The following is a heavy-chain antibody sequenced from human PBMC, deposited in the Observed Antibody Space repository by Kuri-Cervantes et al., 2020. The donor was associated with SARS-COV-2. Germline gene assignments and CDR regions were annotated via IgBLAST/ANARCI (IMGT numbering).Heavy chain of an antibody. J-gene: IGHJ4*02. CDR2: ISWNSGSI. V-gene: IGHV3-9*01. Sequence: GGSLRLSCAASGFTFDDYAMHWVRQAPGKGLEWVSGISWNSGSIGYADSVKGRFTISRDNAKKSLYLQMNSLRAEDTAVYYCARTGGSYYLFDYWGQGTLVTVSS. CDR1: GFTFDDYA. D-gene: IGHD1-26*01. CDR3: ARTGGSYYLFDY.